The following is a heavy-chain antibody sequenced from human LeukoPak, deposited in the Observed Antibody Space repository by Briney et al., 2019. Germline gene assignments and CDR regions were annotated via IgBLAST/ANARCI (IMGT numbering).Heavy chain of an antibody. CDR1: GGSISSYY. D-gene: IGHD5-24*01. CDR3: ARHDGDGYNSPTFDY. V-gene: IGHV4-4*07. CDR2: IYTSGST. Sequence: SETLSLTCTVSGGSISSYYWSWIRQPAGKGQEWIGRIYTSGSTNYNPSLKSRVTISVDTSKNQFSLKLSSVTAADTAVYYCARHDGDGYNSPTFDYWGQGTLVTVSS. J-gene: IGHJ4*02.